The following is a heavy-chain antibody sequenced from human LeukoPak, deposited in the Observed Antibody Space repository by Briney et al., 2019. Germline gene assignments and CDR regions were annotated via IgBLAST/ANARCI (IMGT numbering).Heavy chain of an antibody. J-gene: IGHJ4*02. CDR3: ARLLFHTTGWYYFDY. CDR1: GYTFTNYG. Sequence: AAVKVSCKASGYTFTNYGINWVRQAPGQGLEWMGWISAYNGTTNYAQKLQGRVTMTTNTSTSTAYMELRSLRSDDTAVYYCARLLFHTTGWYYFDYWGQGTLVTVSS. V-gene: IGHV1-18*01. CDR2: ISAYNGTT. D-gene: IGHD6-19*01.